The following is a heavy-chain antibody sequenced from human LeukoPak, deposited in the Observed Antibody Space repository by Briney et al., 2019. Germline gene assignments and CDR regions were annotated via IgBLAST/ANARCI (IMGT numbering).Heavy chain of an antibody. CDR2: IYSGGST. Sequence: TGGSLRLSCAASGFTVSSNYMSWVRQAPGKGLEWVSVIYSGGSTYYADSVKGRFTISRDNSKNTLYLQMNNLRAEDTAVYYCTRDQMNYWGQGTLVTVSS. J-gene: IGHJ4*02. CDR1: GFTVSSNY. CDR3: TRDQMNY. D-gene: IGHD5-24*01. V-gene: IGHV3-53*01.